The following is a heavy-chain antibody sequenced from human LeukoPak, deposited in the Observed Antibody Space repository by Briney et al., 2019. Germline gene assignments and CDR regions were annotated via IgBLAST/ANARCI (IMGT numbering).Heavy chain of an antibody. V-gene: IGHV4-38-2*01. CDR3: ARRGPPYDFWSGYYFDY. CDR1: GYSISSGYY. D-gene: IGHD3-3*01. J-gene: IGHJ4*02. Sequence: KPSETLSLTCAVSGYSISSGYYWGWIRQPPRKGLEWIGSIYHSGSTYYNPSLKSRVTISVDTSKNQFSLKLSSVTAADTAVYYCARRGPPYDFWSGYYFDYWGQGTLVTVSS. CDR2: IYHSGST.